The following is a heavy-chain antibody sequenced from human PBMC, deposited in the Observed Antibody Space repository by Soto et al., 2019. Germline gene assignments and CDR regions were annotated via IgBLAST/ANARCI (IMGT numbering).Heavy chain of an antibody. D-gene: IGHD6-19*01. J-gene: IGHJ4*02. CDR2: ISAYNGNT. CDR3: ARDIAVAGNSPRDFDY. CDR1: GYTFTSYG. Sequence: ASVKVSCKASGYTFTSYGISWVRQAPGQGLEWMGWISAYNGNTNYAQKLQGRVTMTTDTSTSTAYMELRSLRSDDTAVYYCARDIAVAGNSPRDFDYWGQGTLVTVSS. V-gene: IGHV1-18*04.